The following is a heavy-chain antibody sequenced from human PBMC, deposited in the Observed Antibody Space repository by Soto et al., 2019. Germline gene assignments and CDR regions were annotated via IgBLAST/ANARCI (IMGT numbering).Heavy chain of an antibody. CDR1: GGTFSSYA. D-gene: IGHD3-10*01. V-gene: IGHV1-69*06. J-gene: IGHJ6*02. CDR3: ARDQGITMVRGDYYYGMDV. Sequence: QVQLVQSGAEVKKPGSSVKVSCKASGGTFSSYAISWVRQAPGQGLEWMGGIIPIFGTANYAQKFQGRVTITADKSTSTAYMELSSLSSEDTAVYYCARDQGITMVRGDYYYGMDVWGQGTTVTVSS. CDR2: IIPIFGTA.